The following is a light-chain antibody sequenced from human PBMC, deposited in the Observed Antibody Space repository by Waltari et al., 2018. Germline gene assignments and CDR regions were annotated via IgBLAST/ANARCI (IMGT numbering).Light chain of an antibody. J-gene: IGLJ2*01. V-gene: IGLV2-23*01. CDR1: SSDFGGYKL. CDR2: ADS. Sequence: QSALTQPASVSGSPGQSITSSCTGTSSDFGGYKLVSWYQQHPGQAPRLMIYADSNRPSGSSNRFSGSKSGNTASLTISGLQAEDEAAYYCCSYAGSSTVKFGEGTYLTVL. CDR3: CSYAGSSTVK.